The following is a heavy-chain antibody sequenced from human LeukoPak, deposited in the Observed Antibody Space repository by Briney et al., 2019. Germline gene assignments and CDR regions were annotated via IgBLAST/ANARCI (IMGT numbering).Heavy chain of an antibody. Sequence: ASVKVSCKASGYTFTSYGISWVRQAPGQGLEWMGWISAYNGNTNYAQKLQGRVTMTTDTSTSTAYMELRSLRSDDAAVYYCARDPSYYDSSGYPADYWGQGTLVTVSS. CDR2: ISAYNGNT. CDR3: ARDPSYYDSSGYPADY. D-gene: IGHD3-22*01. CDR1: GYTFTSYG. J-gene: IGHJ4*02. V-gene: IGHV1-18*01.